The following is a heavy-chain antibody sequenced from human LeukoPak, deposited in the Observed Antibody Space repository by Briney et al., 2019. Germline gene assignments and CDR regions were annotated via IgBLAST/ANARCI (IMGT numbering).Heavy chain of an antibody. V-gene: IGHV3-74*01. CDR2: INGDGSST. J-gene: IGHJ3*02. D-gene: IGHD6-6*01. Sequence: GGSLRLSCAGSGFIFSQFWMQWVRQVPGKGLVWVSRINGDGSSTNYADSVKGRFTISRDNTKNTLYLQMNSLRAEDTAVYYCARDGLPAARDIWGQGTMVTVSS. CDR3: ARDGLPAARDI. CDR1: GFIFSQFW.